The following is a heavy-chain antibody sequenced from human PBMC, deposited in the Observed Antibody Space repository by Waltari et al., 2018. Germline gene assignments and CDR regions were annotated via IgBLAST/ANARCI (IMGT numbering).Heavy chain of an antibody. V-gene: IGHV4-59*01. Sequence: QVQLQESGPGLVKPSETLSLTCTVSGGSISSYYWSWIRQPPGKGLEWIGYIYYSGSTNYNPSLKSRVTISVDTSKNQFSLKLSSVTAADTAVYYCARVRAAGNIYYYGMDVWGQGTTVTVSS. J-gene: IGHJ6*02. CDR3: ARVRAAGNIYYYGMDV. D-gene: IGHD6-13*01. CDR2: IYYSGST. CDR1: GGSISSYY.